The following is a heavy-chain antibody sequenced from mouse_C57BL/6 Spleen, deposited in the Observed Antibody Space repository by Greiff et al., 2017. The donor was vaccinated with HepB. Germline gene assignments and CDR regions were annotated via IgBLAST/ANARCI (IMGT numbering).Heavy chain of an antibody. D-gene: IGHD1-1*01. Sequence: EVQGVESGGDLVKPGGSLKLSCAASGFTFSSYGMSWVRQTPDKRLEWVATISSGGSYTYYPDSVKGRFTISRDNAKNTLYLQMSSLKSEDTAMYYCARPPYYYYGRSWYFDVWGTGTTVTVSS. CDR2: ISSGGSYT. J-gene: IGHJ1*03. V-gene: IGHV5-6*01. CDR3: ARPPYYYYGRSWYFDV. CDR1: GFTFSSYG.